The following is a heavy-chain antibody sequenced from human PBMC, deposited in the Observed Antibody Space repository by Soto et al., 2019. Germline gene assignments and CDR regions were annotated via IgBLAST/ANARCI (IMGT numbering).Heavy chain of an antibody. J-gene: IGHJ6*02. Sequence: XGSLRLSCAASGFTFSSYSMNWVRQAPGKGLDWVSSIISSSSYIYYADSVKGRFTISRDNAKNSLYLQMNSLRAEDTAVYYCARGNSTYYDFWSRVLYYSTTEHYYGMDVWGQGTTVTVS. V-gene: IGHV3-21*01. CDR2: IISSSSYI. D-gene: IGHD3-3*01. CDR1: GFTFSSYS. CDR3: ARGNSTYYDFWSRVLYYSTTEHYYGMDV.